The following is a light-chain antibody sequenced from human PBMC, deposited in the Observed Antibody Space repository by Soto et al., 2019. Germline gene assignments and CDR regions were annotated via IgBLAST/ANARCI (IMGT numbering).Light chain of an antibody. CDR2: APS. CDR1: QSISSY. CDR3: QHSYSTPGT. J-gene: IGKJ1*01. V-gene: IGKV1-39*01. Sequence: DIQMTQSPSSLSASVGDRVTITCRASQSISSYLNWYQQKPGKAPKLLIYAPSSLQSGVPSRFSGSGSGTAFTLTISSLQPEDFATYSCQHSYSTPGTFGQGTKVEIK.